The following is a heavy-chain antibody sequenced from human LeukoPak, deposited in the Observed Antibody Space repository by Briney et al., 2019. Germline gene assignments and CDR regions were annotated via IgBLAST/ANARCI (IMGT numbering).Heavy chain of an antibody. Sequence: GGSLRLSCVASGLNFDDSAMHWVRQAPRKGLEWVSLISAEGGGTFSADSVKRRFSISRDNSKNSLYLQMNSRRSEDTVMYYCAKETGEFDYWGQGTLVAVSS. J-gene: IGHJ4*02. V-gene: IGHV3-43*02. CDR3: AKETGEFDY. CDR2: ISAEGGGT. CDR1: GLNFDDSA.